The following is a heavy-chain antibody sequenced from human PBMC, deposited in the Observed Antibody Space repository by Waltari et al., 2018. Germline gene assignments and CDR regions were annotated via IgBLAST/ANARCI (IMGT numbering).Heavy chain of an antibody. D-gene: IGHD3-3*01. J-gene: IGHJ4*02. Sequence: QVQLQESGPGLVKASQTLSLTCTVSGGSISSGGYYWSWIRQHPGKGLEWIGYISYSGRTNYNPSLKSRVTISVDTSKNQFSLKLSSVTAADTAVYYCARATQDFWSGLAAGGFDYWGQGTLVTVSS. CDR1: GGSISSGGYY. V-gene: IGHV4-31*03. CDR3: ARATQDFWSGLAAGGFDY. CDR2: ISYSGRT.